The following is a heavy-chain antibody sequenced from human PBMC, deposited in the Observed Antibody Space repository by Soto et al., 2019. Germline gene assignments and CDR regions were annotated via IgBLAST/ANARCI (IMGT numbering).Heavy chain of an antibody. CDR2: IYHSGST. J-gene: IGHJ6*02. V-gene: IGHV4-38-2*01. CDR3: ARGTRTDGDFWSGSYYYYGMDV. Sequence: SETLSLTCAVSGYSISSGYYWGWIRQPPGKGLEWIGSIYHSGSTYYNPSLKSRVTISVDTSKNQFSLKLSSVTAADTAVYYCARGTRTDGDFWSGSYYYYGMDVWGQGTTVTSP. CDR1: GYSISSGYY. D-gene: IGHD3-3*01.